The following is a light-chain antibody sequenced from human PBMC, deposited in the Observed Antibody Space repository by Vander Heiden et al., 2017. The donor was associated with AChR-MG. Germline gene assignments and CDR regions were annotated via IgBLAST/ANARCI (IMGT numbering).Light chain of an antibody. CDR2: NDN. J-gene: IGLJ3*02. Sequence: QSVLPHPPSASGPPGQRVTISCSGSTSNIGRNIVNWYQQFPGTAPKLLIYNDNQRPSGVPDRFSGSKSGTSASLAISGLQSEDEADYYCAAWDDSVNGPVFGGGTKLTVL. CDR3: AAWDDSVNGPV. V-gene: IGLV1-44*01. CDR1: TSNIGRNI.